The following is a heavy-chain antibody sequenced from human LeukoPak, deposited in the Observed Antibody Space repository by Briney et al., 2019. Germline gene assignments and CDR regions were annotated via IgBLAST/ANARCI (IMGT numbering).Heavy chain of an antibody. V-gene: IGHV4-34*01. Sequence: SETLSLTCAVYGGSFSGYYWSWIRQPPGKGLEWIGEINHSGSTNYNPSLKSRVNMSVDTSKNQFSLKLSSVTAADTAVYYCAGNYYGSGSYYSEDRYWGQGTLVTVSS. CDR2: INHSGST. J-gene: IGHJ4*02. CDR1: GGSFSGYY. CDR3: AGNYYGSGSYYSEDRY. D-gene: IGHD3-10*01.